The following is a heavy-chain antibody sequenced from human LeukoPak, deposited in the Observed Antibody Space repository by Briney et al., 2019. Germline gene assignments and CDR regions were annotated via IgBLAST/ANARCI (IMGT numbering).Heavy chain of an antibody. Sequence: SETLSLTCTVSGASITSNTYFWVWIRQPPGKGLEWIGTISYTQSAYYNTSLKNRVTISLDTSRSQFSLKLRSVTAADTAVYFCARGLVDYELPKGYIDYWGQGTLVTVSS. CDR3: ARGLVDYELPKGYIDY. CDR1: GASITSNTYF. CDR2: ISYTQSA. D-gene: IGHD3-22*01. J-gene: IGHJ4*02. V-gene: IGHV4-39*07.